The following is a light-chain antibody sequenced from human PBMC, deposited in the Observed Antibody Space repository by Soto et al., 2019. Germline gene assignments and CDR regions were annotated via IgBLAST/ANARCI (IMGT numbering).Light chain of an antibody. CDR2: DVS. J-gene: IGLJ2*01. Sequence: QSVLTQPASVSGSPGQSITISCTGTSSDVGGYNYVSWYQQHPGKAPKLMIYDVSPRPSGISNRFSGSKSGNTASLTISGLQAEDEADYYCSSYTSSSTVIFGGGTKLTVL. CDR3: SSYTSSSTVI. CDR1: SSDVGGYNY. V-gene: IGLV2-14*01.